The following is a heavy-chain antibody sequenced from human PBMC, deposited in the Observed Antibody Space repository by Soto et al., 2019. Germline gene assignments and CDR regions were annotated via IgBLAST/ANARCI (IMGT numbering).Heavy chain of an antibody. J-gene: IGHJ6*02. CDR2: IKSKTDGGTT. V-gene: IGHV3-15*01. CDR3: RVDYYYYGMDV. Sequence: LRLSCAASGFTFSNAWMSWVRQAPGKGLEWVGRIKSKTDGGTTDYAAPVKGRFTISRDDSKNTLYLQMNSLKTEDTAVYYARVDYYYYGMDVWGQGTTVTVSS. CDR1: GFTFSNAW.